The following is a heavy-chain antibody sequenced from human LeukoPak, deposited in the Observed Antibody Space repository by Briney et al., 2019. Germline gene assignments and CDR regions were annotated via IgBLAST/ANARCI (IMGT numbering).Heavy chain of an antibody. Sequence: GGSLRLSCAASGFTFSDYAMSWVRQAPGKGLEWVSVIYSGGSTYYADSVKGRFTISRDNSKNTLYLQMNSLRAEDTAVYYCARVGWLNAFDIWGQGTMVTVSS. CDR1: GFTFSDYA. D-gene: IGHD5-24*01. CDR3: ARVGWLNAFDI. CDR2: IYSGGST. V-gene: IGHV3-66*01. J-gene: IGHJ3*02.